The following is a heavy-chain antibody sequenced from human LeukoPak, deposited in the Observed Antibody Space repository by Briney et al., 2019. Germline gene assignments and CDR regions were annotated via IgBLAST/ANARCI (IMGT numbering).Heavy chain of an antibody. CDR3: ARDSLQLLLFDY. V-gene: IGHV1-46*03. CDR2: INPSGGST. Sequence: ASVKVSCKASGYTFTSYYMHWVRQAPGRGLEWMGIINPSGGSTSYAQKFQGRVTMTRDTSTSTVYMELSSLRSEDTAVYYCARDSLQLLLFDYWGQGTLVTVSS. J-gene: IGHJ4*02. CDR1: GYTFTSYY. D-gene: IGHD2-15*01.